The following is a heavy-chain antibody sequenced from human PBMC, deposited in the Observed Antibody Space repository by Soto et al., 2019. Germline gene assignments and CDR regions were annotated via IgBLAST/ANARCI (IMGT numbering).Heavy chain of an antibody. CDR1: GFTFNNYA. CDR2: VSDIGETS. J-gene: IGHJ4*02. Sequence: DVQLLESGGGLVEPGGSLRLSCAASGFTFNNYAMTWSRQAPGKGLEWVATVSDIGETSLSADSVKGRFNVSRDNSRKTLYLQMNRLRPEDTATYYCAKEMPLGGILGAEPLDYWGQGTLVTVSS. D-gene: IGHD1-26*01. V-gene: IGHV3-23*01. CDR3: AKEMPLGGILGAEPLDY.